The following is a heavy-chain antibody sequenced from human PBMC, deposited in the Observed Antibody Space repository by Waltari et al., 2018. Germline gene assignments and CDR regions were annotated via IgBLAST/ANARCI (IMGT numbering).Heavy chain of an antibody. D-gene: IGHD2-15*01. CDR1: GGSISSSSYY. Sequence: QLQLQESGPGLVKPSETLSLTCTVSGGSISSSSYYWGWIRQPPGKGLEWIGSIYYSGSTYYNPSLKSRVTRSVDTSKNTLYLQMNSLRAEDTAVYYCAKEGRGAGPRRFNPHDFEYWGQGTLVSVSS. CDR3: AKEGRGAGPRRFNPHDFEY. V-gene: IGHV4-39*02. CDR2: IYYSGST. J-gene: IGHJ4*02.